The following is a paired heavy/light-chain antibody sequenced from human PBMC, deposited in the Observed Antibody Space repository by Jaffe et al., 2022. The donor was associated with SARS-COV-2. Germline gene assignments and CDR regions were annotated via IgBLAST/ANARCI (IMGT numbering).Light chain of an antibody. J-gene: IGKJ4*01. CDR2: DAS. V-gene: IGKV3-11*01. CDR3: QQRSNWPPFT. Sequence: EIVLTQSPATLSLSPGERATLSCRASQSVSSYLAWYQQKPGQAPRLLIYDASNRATGIPARFSGSGSGTDFTLTISSLEPEDFAVYYCQQRSNWPPFTFGGGTKVEIK. CDR1: QSVSSY.
Heavy chain of an antibody. CDR3: TTDHDFYDFWSGYGQGGFDY. CDR2: IKSKADGGTT. D-gene: IGHD3-3*01. J-gene: IGHJ4*02. V-gene: IGHV3-15*01. CDR1: GFTFTNAW. Sequence: EVQLVESGGGLVKPGGSLRLSCAASGFTFTNAWMGWVRQAPGKGLEWVGRIKSKADGGTTDYAAPVKDRFTISRDDSKTTLYLQMNSLKIEDTALYYCTTDHDFYDFWSGYGQGGFDYWGQGTLVTVSS.